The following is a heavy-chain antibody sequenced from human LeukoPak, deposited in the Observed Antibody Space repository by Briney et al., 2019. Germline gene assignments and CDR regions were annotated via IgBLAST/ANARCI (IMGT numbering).Heavy chain of an antibody. J-gene: IGHJ4*02. D-gene: IGHD1-26*01. Sequence: SETLSLTCSVSGYSSSSSYYWGWIRQPPGKGLEWIGSIYYSGSTYYNPSLKSRVTISVDTSKNQFSLKLSSVTAADTAVYYCARFFHGSYYAREDYWGQGTLVTASS. CDR3: ARFFHGSYYAREDY. CDR1: GYSSSSSYY. CDR2: IYYSGST. V-gene: IGHV4-38-2*02.